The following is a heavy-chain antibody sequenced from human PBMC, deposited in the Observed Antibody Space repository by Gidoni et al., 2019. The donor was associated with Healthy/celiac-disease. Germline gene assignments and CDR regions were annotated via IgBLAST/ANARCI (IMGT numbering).Heavy chain of an antibody. J-gene: IGHJ4*02. V-gene: IGHV3-23*01. Sequence: EVQLLESGGGLVQPGGSLRLSCAAPGFTFYSSSLSWVRQAPGKGLEWVSAISGSGGSTYYADSVKGRFTISRDNSKNTLYLQMNSLRAEDTAVYYCAKDPGTYYDFWSGYYLPYFDYWGQGTLVTVSS. CDR1: GFTFYSSS. CDR3: AKDPGTYYDFWSGYYLPYFDY. D-gene: IGHD3-3*01. CDR2: ISGSGGST.